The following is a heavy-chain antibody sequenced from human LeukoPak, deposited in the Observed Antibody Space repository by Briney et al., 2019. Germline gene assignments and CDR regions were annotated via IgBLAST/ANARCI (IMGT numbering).Heavy chain of an antibody. CDR1: GFTFSSYA. Sequence: PGRSLRLSCAASGFTFSSYAMHWVRQAPGKGLEWVAVISYDGSNKYYADSVKGRFTISRDNSKNTLYLQMNSLRAEDTAEYYCARGGLIAARPKYYFDYWGQGTLVTVSS. D-gene: IGHD6-6*01. V-gene: IGHV3-30*01. J-gene: IGHJ4*02. CDR2: ISYDGSNK. CDR3: ARGGLIAARPKYYFDY.